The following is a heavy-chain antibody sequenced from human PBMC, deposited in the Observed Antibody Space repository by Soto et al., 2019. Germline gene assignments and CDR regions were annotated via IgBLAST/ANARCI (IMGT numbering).Heavy chain of an antibody. CDR2: IHYRGST. J-gene: IGHJ6*02. V-gene: IGHV4-31*03. CDR1: GGSITGAYY. D-gene: IGHD2-21*02. CDR3: AGVSDSSGWDV. Sequence: QVQLQESGPGLVKSSETLSLTCRLSGGSITGAYYWHWIRQHPGKGLEWIGSIHYRGSTYYNPSLETRLTITLGRSKNRYSLNLNSVTAADTAVYDCAGVSDSSGWDVWGQGTTVTVSS.